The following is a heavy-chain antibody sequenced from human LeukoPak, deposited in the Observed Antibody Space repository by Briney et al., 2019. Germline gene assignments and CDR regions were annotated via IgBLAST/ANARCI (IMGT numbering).Heavy chain of an antibody. CDR3: ARDLSRSSGYTDY. J-gene: IGHJ4*02. V-gene: IGHV4-39*07. CDR1: GGSISSSSYY. CDR2: IYYSGSA. D-gene: IGHD5-12*01. Sequence: KSSETLSLTCTVSGGSISSSSYYWAWIRQPPGKGLEWIGSIYYSGSAYYNPSLKSRVTISVDTSKKQFSLKLSSVTAADTAVYYCARDLSRSSGYTDYWGQGTLVTVSS.